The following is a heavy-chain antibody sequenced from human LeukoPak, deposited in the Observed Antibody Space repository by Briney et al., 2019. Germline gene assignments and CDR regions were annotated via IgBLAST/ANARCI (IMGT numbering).Heavy chain of an antibody. CDR1: GFTVSSNY. V-gene: IGHV3-7*04. CDR3: ARAAYGSGRRAFDI. J-gene: IGHJ3*02. Sequence: GGSLRLSCAASGFTVSSNYMTWVRQAPGKGLEWVANIKQDGSEKYYVDSVKGRFTISRDNAKNSLYLQMNSLRAEDTAVYYCARAAYGSGRRAFDIWGQGTMVTVSS. D-gene: IGHD3-10*01. CDR2: IKQDGSEK.